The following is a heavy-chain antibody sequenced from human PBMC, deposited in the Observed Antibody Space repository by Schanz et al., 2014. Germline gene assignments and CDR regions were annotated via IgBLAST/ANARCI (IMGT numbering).Heavy chain of an antibody. CDR2: IYQSGTT. J-gene: IGHJ4*02. D-gene: IGHD6-13*01. CDR1: DGSISSSSYY. Sequence: QVQLQESGPGLVKPSENLSLTCTVSDGSISSSSYYWGWIRQPPGKGLEWIGSIYQSGTTYYSPSLKGLVPISGDTSKNQYPLKLCSVTAADTAVYYCARPGGSSWSFAYWGLGRLVIVSS. V-gene: IGHV4-39*01. CDR3: ARPGGSSWSFAY.